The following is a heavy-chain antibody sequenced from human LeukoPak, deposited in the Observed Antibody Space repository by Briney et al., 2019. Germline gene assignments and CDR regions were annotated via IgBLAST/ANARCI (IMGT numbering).Heavy chain of an antibody. Sequence: GASVKVSCKASGGTFTTSTFNWLRQAPGEGLEWVGGIIPIFDTPNYAQKFQGRVTINADESTSTAYMELSSLRSEDTAVYFCARGGYCTTTTCSHFDYWGQGTLVTVSS. CDR3: ARGGYCTTTTCSHFDY. CDR2: IIPIFDTP. J-gene: IGHJ4*02. D-gene: IGHD2-2*01. CDR1: GGTFTTST. V-gene: IGHV1-69*13.